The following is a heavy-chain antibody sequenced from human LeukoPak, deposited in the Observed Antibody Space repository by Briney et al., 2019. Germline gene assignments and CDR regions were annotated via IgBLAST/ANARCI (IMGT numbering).Heavy chain of an antibody. CDR1: GFTFSDYY. Sequence: GGSLRLSCAASGFTFSDYYMNWVRQAPGKGLEWVSSISSSSSYIYYADSVKGRFTISRDNAKNSLYLQMNSLRAEDTAVYYCARDRCGGSCYLDYWGQGTLVTVSS. D-gene: IGHD2-15*01. CDR2: ISSSSSYI. V-gene: IGHV3-21*01. J-gene: IGHJ4*02. CDR3: ARDRCGGSCYLDY.